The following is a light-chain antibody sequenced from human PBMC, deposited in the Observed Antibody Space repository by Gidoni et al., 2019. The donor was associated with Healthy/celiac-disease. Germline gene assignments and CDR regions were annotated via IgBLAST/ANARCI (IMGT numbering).Light chain of an antibody. J-gene: IGLJ2*01. CDR1: ALPKQY. Sequence: SNELTQPPAVSVPPGQTARITCSGDALPKQYAYWYQQKPGQAPVLVLYKDRERPSGLPERFSGSSSGTTVTLTISGVQAEDEADYYCQSADSSGTYSDVVFGGGTKLTVL. V-gene: IGLV3-25*03. CDR3: QSADSSGTYSDVV. CDR2: KDR.